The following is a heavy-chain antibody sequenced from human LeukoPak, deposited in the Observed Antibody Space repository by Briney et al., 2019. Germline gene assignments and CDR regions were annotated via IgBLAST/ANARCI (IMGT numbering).Heavy chain of an antibody. Sequence: PGRSLRISCMTSGFTFGDYAMSWVRQAPGEGQEWVGFIRSKTYGGTTDYAASVKGRFTISRADSKSIAYLQMNSLKTEDTAVYYCARSSGASSPIDYWGQGTLVTVSS. J-gene: IGHJ4*02. CDR3: ARSSGASSPIDY. V-gene: IGHV3-49*04. CDR1: GFTFGDYA. D-gene: IGHD6-19*01. CDR2: IRSKTYGGTT.